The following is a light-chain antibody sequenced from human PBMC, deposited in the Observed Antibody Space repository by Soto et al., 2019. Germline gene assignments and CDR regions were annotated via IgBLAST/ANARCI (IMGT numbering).Light chain of an antibody. CDR2: GAF. CDR1: QILNNR. V-gene: IGKV1-39*01. Sequence: DIQMTQSPSTLSASVGDRVTITCRASQILNNRLSWYQQKPGKAPNLLISGAFNLQSGVPSRFGGGGSGTDLTLTISMLRPEDFATYYWQQSYITLYSFGQGTRLEIK. J-gene: IGKJ2*01. CDR3: QQSYITLYS.